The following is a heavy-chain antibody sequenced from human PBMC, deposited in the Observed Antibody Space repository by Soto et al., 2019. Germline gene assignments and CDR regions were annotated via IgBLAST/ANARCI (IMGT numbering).Heavy chain of an antibody. CDR1: GGSISSYY. CDR3: ARDPNYYDSSGYKHYYYGMDV. Sequence: QVQLQESGPGLVKPSESLSLTCTVSGGSISSYYWSWIRQPAGKGLEWIGRIYTSGSTNYNPSLKSRVTMSVDTSKNQFSLKLSSVTAADTAVYYCARDPNYYDSSGYKHYYYGMDVWGQGTTVTVSS. J-gene: IGHJ6*02. CDR2: IYTSGST. D-gene: IGHD3-22*01. V-gene: IGHV4-4*07.